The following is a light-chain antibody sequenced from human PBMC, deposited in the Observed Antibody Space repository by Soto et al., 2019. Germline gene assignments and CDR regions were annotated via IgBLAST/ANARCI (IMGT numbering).Light chain of an antibody. CDR1: QDISNY. J-gene: IGKJ4*01. CDR3: QQYDNLPLT. V-gene: IGKV1-33*01. CDR2: DAS. Sequence: DLQMTQSPSSLSACVGDRVTITCQASQDISNYLNWYQQKPGKAPKLLIYDASNLETGVPSRFSGSGSGTDFTFTISSLQPEDIATYYCQQYDNLPLTFGGGTKVDIK.